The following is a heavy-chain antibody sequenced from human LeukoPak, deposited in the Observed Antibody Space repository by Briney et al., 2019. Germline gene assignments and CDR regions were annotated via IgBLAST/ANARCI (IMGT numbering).Heavy chain of an antibody. J-gene: IGHJ4*02. CDR2: ISGYNGNT. CDR3: AREYCSTTRCYMAHY. CDR1: GYRFTSYG. V-gene: IGHV1-18*01. Sequence: GASVKVSCKASGYRFTSYGISWVRQAPGQRLEWMGWISGYNGNTNYAQKLQGRVTMTTDTSTSTAYMELRSLGSDDTAVYYCAREYCSTTRCYMAHYWGQGTLVTVSS. D-gene: IGHD2-2*01.